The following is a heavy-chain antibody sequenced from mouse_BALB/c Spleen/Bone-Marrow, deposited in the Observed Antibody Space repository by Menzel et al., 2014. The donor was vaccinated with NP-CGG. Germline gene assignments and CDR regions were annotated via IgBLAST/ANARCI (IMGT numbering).Heavy chain of an antibody. Sequence: VQVVESGAELVKPGPPVKLSCKASGYTFTSYWMTWVEQRPGRGLEWIGRIDPSDSETHYNQEFKDEATLTVDKSSSTAYIQLSSLTSEDSAVYYCARALGDGYYYAMDYWGQGTSVTVSS. CDR3: ARALGDGYYYAMDY. V-gene: IGHV1-69*02. CDR1: GYTFTSYW. D-gene: IGHD2-3*01. J-gene: IGHJ4*01. CDR2: IDPSDSET.